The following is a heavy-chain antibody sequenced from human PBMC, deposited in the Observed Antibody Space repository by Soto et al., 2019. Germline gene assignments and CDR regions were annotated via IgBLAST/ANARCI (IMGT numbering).Heavy chain of an antibody. Sequence: EVQLLESGGGLVQPGGSLGLSCAASGFTFSTYAMTWVRQAPGKGLEWVSGISDSGGSTYYADAVKGRFTISRDNSKNTLFLQMNSLRAEDTAVYYCATRRDASYYYYGMDVWGQGTTVIVSS. CDR3: ATRRDASYYYYGMDV. V-gene: IGHV3-23*01. J-gene: IGHJ6*02. D-gene: IGHD2-2*01. CDR1: GFTFSTYA. CDR2: ISDSGGST.